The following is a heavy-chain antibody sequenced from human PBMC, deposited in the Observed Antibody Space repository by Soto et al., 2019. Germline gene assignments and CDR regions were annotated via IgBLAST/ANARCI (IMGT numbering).Heavy chain of an antibody. CDR3: AKNVPGYTENNNGMDV. J-gene: IGHJ6*02. V-gene: IGHV3-66*01. CDR1: GFTVSSNY. CDR2: IYSGGST. D-gene: IGHD3-10*02. Sequence: PGGSLRLSCAVAGFTVSSNYMSWVRQAPGKGLEWVSVIYSGGSTYYTDSVNGRFTISRDNSKNTLYMQMNSLRAEDTAVYYCAKNVPGYTENNNGMDVWGQGTTVTVSS.